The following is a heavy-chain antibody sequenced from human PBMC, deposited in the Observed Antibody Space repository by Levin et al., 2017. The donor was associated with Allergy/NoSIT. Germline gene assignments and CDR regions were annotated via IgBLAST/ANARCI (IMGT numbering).Heavy chain of an antibody. Sequence: SETLSLTCAISGDSVSTNSAAWNWIRQSPSRGLEWLGRTYYRSKWYNDYAVSVKSRITINPDTSKNQFSLQLNSVTPEETAIYYCAREGGALGASYDAFDIWGQGTMVTVSS. J-gene: IGHJ3*02. CDR2: TYYRSKWYN. V-gene: IGHV6-1*01. D-gene: IGHD3-16*01. CDR1: GDSVSTNSAA. CDR3: AREGGALGASYDAFDI.